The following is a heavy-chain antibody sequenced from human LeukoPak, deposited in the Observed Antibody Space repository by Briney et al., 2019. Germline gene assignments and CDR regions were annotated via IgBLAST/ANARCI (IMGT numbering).Heavy chain of an antibody. J-gene: IGHJ4*02. CDR2: ISYDGSNK. V-gene: IGHV3-30*18. Sequence: GGSLRLSCAASGFPFSSYAMTWVRQAPGKGLEWVAVISYDGSNKYYADSVKGRFTISRDNSKNTLYLQMNSLRAEDTAVYYCAKDYCGGDCYPDYWGQGTLVTVSS. D-gene: IGHD2-21*02. CDR3: AKDYCGGDCYPDY. CDR1: GFPFSSYA.